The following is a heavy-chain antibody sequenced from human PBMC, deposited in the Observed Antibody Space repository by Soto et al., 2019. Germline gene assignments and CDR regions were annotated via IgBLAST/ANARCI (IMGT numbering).Heavy chain of an antibody. V-gene: IGHV1-69*13. J-gene: IGHJ5*02. CDR3: AAQSGYDYWFDP. Sequence: SVKVSCKASGVAFSSYAISWVRQAPGQGLEWMGGIIPIFGTANYAQKFQGRVTITADESTSTAYMELSSLRSEDTAVYYCAAQSGYDYWFDPWGKGTLVPVSP. D-gene: IGHD5-12*01. CDR2: IIPIFGTA. CDR1: GVAFSSYA.